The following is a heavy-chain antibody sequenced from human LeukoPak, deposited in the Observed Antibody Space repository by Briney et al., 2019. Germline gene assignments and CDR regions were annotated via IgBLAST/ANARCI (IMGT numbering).Heavy chain of an antibody. CDR1: GYTFTSYY. V-gene: IGHV1-46*01. J-gene: IGHJ4*02. D-gene: IGHD1-26*01. Sequence: ASVKVSCKASGYTFTSYYMHWVRQAPGQGLEWMGIINPSGGSTSYAQKFQGRVTMTRDTSTSTVYMELSSLRPEDTAVYYCASVSRIVGATEYFDYWGQGTLVTVSS. CDR2: INPSGGST. CDR3: ASVSRIVGATEYFDY.